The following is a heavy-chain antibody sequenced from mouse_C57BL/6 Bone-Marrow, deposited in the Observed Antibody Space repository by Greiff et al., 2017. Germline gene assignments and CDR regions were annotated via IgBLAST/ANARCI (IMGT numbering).Heavy chain of an antibody. CDR2: ISDGGSYT. CDR1: GFTFSSYA. J-gene: IGHJ4*01. Sequence: DVQLVESGGGLVKPGGSLKLSCAASGFTFSSYAMSWVRQTPEKRLEWVATISDGGSYTYSPDNVKGRFTISRDNAKNNLYLQMSHLKSEDTAMYYCARDHSNYYAMDYWGQGTSVTVSS. CDR3: ARDHSNYYAMDY. D-gene: IGHD2-5*01. V-gene: IGHV5-4*01.